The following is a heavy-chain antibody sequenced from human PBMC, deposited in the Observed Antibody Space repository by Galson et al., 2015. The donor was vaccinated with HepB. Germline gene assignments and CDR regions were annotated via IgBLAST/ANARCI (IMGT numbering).Heavy chain of an antibody. CDR3: ARKSSYYDDWGGAENYDYYGMDV. CDR1: GFIFSSYT. CDR2: VTSSGSYI. V-gene: IGHV3-21*01. D-gene: IGHD3-3*01. Sequence: SLRLSCAASGFIFSSYTMNWVRQAPGKGLEWVASVTSSGSYIYYADSVKGRVTITRDNAKNSLYLQMNSLRAEDTAVYYCARKSSYYDDWGGAENYDYYGMDVWGQGTTVTVSS. J-gene: IGHJ6*02.